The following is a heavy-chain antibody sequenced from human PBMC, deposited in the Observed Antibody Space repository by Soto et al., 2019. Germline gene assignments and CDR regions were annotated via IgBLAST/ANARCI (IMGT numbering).Heavy chain of an antibody. Sequence: QVQLVQSGAEVKKPGASVKVSCKASGYTFTSYGISWVRQAPGQGLEWMGWISAYNGNTNYAQKLQGRVTMTTDTSTSTAYRELRSLRSDDTAVYYCARGPPYLPRPNNCGMDVWGQGTTVTVSS. D-gene: IGHD2-2*01. V-gene: IGHV1-18*01. J-gene: IGHJ6*02. CDR1: GYTFTSYG. CDR2: ISAYNGNT. CDR3: ARGPPYLPRPNNCGMDV.